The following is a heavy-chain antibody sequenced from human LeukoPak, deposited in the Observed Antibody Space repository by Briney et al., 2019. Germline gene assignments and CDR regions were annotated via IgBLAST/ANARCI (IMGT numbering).Heavy chain of an antibody. CDR1: GYSFTSNY. CDR3: AFFKRDSSGYPT. CDR2: IDPSGGST. V-gene: IGHV1-46*01. Sequence: ASVKASCKASGYSFTSNYMHWVRQASGQGLEWMGMIDPSGGSTSYAQKFQGRVTMTRDVSTSTVYMELSSLRSDDTAVYYCAFFKRDSSGYPTWGQGTLVTVSS. J-gene: IGHJ5*02. D-gene: IGHD3-22*01.